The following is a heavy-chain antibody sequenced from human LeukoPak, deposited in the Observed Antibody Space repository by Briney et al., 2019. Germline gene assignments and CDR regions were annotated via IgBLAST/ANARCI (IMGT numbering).Heavy chain of an antibody. CDR2: ISWNSGSI. V-gene: IGHV3-9*01. CDR3: AKDVGYGDYGWFDP. D-gene: IGHD4-17*01. CDR1: GFTFDDYA. J-gene: IGHJ5*02. Sequence: GRSLRLSCAASGFTFDDYAMHWVRQAPGKGLEWVSGISWNSGSIGYADSVKGRFTISRDNAKNSLYLQMNSLRAEDTALYYCAKDVGYGDYGWFDPWGQGTLVTVSS.